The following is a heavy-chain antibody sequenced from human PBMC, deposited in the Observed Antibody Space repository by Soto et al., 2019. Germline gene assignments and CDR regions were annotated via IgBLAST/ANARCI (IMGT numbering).Heavy chain of an antibody. CDR2: ISGSGGST. D-gene: IGHD3-22*01. J-gene: IGHJ4*02. V-gene: IGHV3-23*01. Sequence: PGGSLRLSCAASGFTFSSYAMSWVRQAPGKGLEWVSAISGSGGSTYYADSVKGRFTISRDNSKNTLYLQMNSLRAEDTAVYYCANTKKGYYDSSGSVYWGQGTLVTVSS. CDR3: ANTKKGYYDSSGSVY. CDR1: GFTFSSYA.